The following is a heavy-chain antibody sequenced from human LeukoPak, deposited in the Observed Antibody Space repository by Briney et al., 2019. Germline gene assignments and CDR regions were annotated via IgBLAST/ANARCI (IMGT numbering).Heavy chain of an antibody. Sequence: PGGSLRLSCAASGFIFSSYGMHWIRQAPGKGLEWVAVISYDGSNKYYADSVKGRFTISRDNSKNTLYLQMNSLRAEDTAVYYCAKATPMDVWGKGTTVTVSS. J-gene: IGHJ6*03. D-gene: IGHD2-15*01. V-gene: IGHV3-30*18. CDR1: GFIFSSYG. CDR2: ISYDGSNK. CDR3: AKATPMDV.